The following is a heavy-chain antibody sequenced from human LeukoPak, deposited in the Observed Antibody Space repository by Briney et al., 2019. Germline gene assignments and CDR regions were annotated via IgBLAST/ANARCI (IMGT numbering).Heavy chain of an antibody. CDR2: IYYSGST. D-gene: IGHD5-12*01. Sequence: SETLSLTCTVSGGSISSYYWSWIRQPPGKGLEWIGYIYYSGSTNYNPSLKSRVTISVDTSKNRFSLKLSSVTAADTAVYYCARRTSGMMGVIDYWGQGTLVTVSS. CDR3: ARRTSGMMGVIDY. CDR1: GGSISSYY. V-gene: IGHV4-59*01. J-gene: IGHJ4*02.